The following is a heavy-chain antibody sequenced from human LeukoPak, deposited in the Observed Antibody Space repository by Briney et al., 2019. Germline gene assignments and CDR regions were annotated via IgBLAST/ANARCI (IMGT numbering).Heavy chain of an antibody. CDR2: INHSGGT. J-gene: IGHJ5*02. CDR3: ARLKVPYTSGLAP. Sequence: SETLSLTCVVYGGSFSGYYWSWIRQPPGTGLEWMGQINHSGGTNYNPSLKSRVIMSVDTSKSQFSLKLSSVTAADTAVYYCARLKVPYTSGLAPWGQGTLVTVSS. V-gene: IGHV4-34*01. CDR1: GGSFSGYY. D-gene: IGHD6-25*01.